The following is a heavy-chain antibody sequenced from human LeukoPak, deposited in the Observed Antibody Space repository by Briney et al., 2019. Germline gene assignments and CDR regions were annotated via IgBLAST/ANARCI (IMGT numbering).Heavy chain of an antibody. J-gene: IGHJ3*02. CDR3: ARDLYSSRTNDAFVI. CDR1: GGSISSSSYY. CDR2: IYYSGSS. Sequence: SETLSLTCTVSGGSISSSSYYWGWIRQPPGKGLEWIGGIYYSGSSYYNPSLKSRVTISVDTSKNLFSLKLSSVTAADTAVYYCARDLYSSRTNDAFVIWGRGTMVTVSS. V-gene: IGHV4-39*07. D-gene: IGHD6-13*01.